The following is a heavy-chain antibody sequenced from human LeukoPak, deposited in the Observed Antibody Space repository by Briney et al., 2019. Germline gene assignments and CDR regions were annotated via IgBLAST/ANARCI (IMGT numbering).Heavy chain of an antibody. CDR2: IKQDGTEK. CDR3: AKLAKYFYGSETYYFFEH. V-gene: IGHV3-7*01. J-gene: IGHJ4*02. D-gene: IGHD3-10*01. CDR1: GFSFTTCW. Sequence: GGSLRLSCGASGFSFTTCWMGWVRQAPGKGLEWVANIKQDGTEKYYVDSVKGRFTISRDNAKNSLYLQMNSLRVEDTAVYYCAKLAKYFYGSETYYFFEHWGQGTPVTASS.